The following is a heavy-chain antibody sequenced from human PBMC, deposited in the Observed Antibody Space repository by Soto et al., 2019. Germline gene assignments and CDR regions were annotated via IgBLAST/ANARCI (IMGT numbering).Heavy chain of an antibody. D-gene: IGHD3-22*01. CDR3: ARGAANYDSSGYYLDY. Sequence: WVRQMPGKGLEWIGYIYHSGSTYYNPSLKSRVTISVDRSKNQFSLKLSSVTAADTAVYYCARGAANYDSSGYYLDYWGQGTLVTVSS. CDR2: IYHSGST. J-gene: IGHJ4*02. V-gene: IGHV4-30-2*01.